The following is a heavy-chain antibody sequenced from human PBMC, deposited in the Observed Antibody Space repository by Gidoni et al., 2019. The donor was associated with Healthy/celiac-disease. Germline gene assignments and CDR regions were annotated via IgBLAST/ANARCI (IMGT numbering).Heavy chain of an antibody. V-gene: IGHV1-69*01. Sequence: QVQLVQSGAEVKKPGSSVKVSCKASGGTFSSYAISWVRQAPGQGLEWMGGIIPIFGTANYAQKFQGRVTITADESTSTAYMELSSLRSEDTAVYYCASWDIVVVPAAADPVYYYGMXVWGQGTTVTVSS. CDR1: GGTFSSYA. CDR2: IIPIFGTA. J-gene: IGHJ6*02. CDR3: ASWDIVVVPAAADPVYYYGMXV. D-gene: IGHD2-2*01.